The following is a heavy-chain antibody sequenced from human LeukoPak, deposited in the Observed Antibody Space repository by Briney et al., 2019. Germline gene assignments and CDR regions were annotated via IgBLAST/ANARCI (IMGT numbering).Heavy chain of an antibody. CDR3: ARDKSYDSSGYPPYYFDY. V-gene: IGHV1-69*05. CDR1: GGTFSSYA. CDR2: IIPIFGTA. Sequence: AASVKVSCKASGGTFSSYAISWVRQAPGQGLEWMGGIIPIFGTANYAQKFQGRVTMTTDTSTSTAYMELRSLRSDDTAVYYCARDKSYDSSGYPPYYFDYWGQGTLVTVSS. J-gene: IGHJ4*02. D-gene: IGHD3-22*01.